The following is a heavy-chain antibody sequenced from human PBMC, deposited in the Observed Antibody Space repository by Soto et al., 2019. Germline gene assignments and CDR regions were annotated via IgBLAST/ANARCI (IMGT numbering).Heavy chain of an antibody. V-gene: IGHV4-59*01. J-gene: IGHJ4*02. Sequence: ETLSLTCTVSGGSISSYYWSWIRQPPGKGLEWIGYIYYSGSTNYNPSLKSRVTISVDTSKNQFSLKLSSVTAADTAVYYCARADGGYSQYYFDYWGQGTLVTVSS. D-gene: IGHD2-2*03. CDR3: ARADGGYSQYYFDY. CDR1: GGSISSYY. CDR2: IYYSGST.